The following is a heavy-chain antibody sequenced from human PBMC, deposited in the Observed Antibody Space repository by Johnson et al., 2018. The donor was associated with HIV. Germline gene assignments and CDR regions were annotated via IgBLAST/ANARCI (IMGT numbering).Heavy chain of an antibody. CDR3: AKERLLHDAFDF. Sequence: QMQLVESGGGVVQPGRSVRLSCAASGFTFNNYAMHWVRQAPGKGLEWVAVISYDGKNKYYADSVKGRFTISRDKSKNTMYLQMNSLRDEDTAVYHCAKERLLHDAFDFWGQGTMVTVSS. V-gene: IGHV3-30*04. J-gene: IGHJ3*01. CDR1: GFTFNNYA. CDR2: ISYDGKNK. D-gene: IGHD5-18*01.